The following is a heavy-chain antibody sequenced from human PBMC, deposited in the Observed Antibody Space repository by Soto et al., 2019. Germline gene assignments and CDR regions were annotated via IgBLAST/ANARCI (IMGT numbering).Heavy chain of an antibody. J-gene: IGHJ4*02. D-gene: IGHD3-3*01. CDR3: ARDKRGDGWSGDDMDFAY. CDR2: LYYSGST. Sequence: RSDTRAVGEGSFCGCCWRCIRKPPGKGLEWIGYLYYSGSTNYNPSLKSRVTISVDTSKNQFSLKLSSVTAADTAVYYCARDKRGDGWSGDDMDFAYWGQGTLVTVSS. CDR1: EGSFCGCC. V-gene: IGHV4-59*13.